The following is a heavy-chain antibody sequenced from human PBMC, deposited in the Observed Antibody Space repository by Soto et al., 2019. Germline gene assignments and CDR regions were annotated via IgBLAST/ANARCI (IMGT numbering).Heavy chain of an antibody. CDR3: ARGCLGELLFDY. D-gene: IGHD3-10*01. Sequence: EAQLLESGGGLVQPGGSLRLSCAASGLSRSIYGMRGVRHAPGKGLEWVSGITNSGATTYYADSVKGRFTISRDNSKNTLYRKMNRLRADDTALYYCARGCLGELLFDYWGQGTLVTVYS. J-gene: IGHJ4*02. V-gene: IGHV3-23*01. CDR1: GLSRSIYG. CDR2: ITNSGATT.